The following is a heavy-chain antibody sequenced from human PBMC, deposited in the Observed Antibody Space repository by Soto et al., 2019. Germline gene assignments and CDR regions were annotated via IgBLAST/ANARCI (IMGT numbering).Heavy chain of an antibody. CDR2: IKIKTDGGTT. CDR3: TTDSSPSYYYGMDV. V-gene: IGHV3-15*01. CDR1: GFTFSNAW. J-gene: IGHJ6*02. Sequence: GGSLRLSCAASGFTFSNAWMSWVRQAPGKGLEWVGRIKIKTDGGTTDYAAPVKGRFTISRDDSKNTLYLQMNSLKTEDTAVYYCTTDSSPSYYYGMDVWGQGTTVTVSS.